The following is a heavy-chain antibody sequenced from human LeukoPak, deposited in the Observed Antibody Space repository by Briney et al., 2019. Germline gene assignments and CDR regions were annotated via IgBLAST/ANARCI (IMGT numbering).Heavy chain of an antibody. D-gene: IGHD4-17*01. Sequence: SETLSLTCAVYGGSFSGYYWSWIRQPAGKGLEWIGRIYTSGSTNYNPSLKSRVTMSVDTSKNQYSLKLSSVTAADTAVYYCAARSYGVTTFDAFDIWGQGTMVTVSS. J-gene: IGHJ3*02. V-gene: IGHV4-59*10. CDR1: GGSFSGYY. CDR2: IYTSGST. CDR3: AARSYGVTTFDAFDI.